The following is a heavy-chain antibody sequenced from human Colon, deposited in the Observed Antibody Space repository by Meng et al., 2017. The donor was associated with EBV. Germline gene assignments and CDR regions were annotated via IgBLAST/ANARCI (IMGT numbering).Heavy chain of an antibody. CDR1: GGSFSGYV. CDR2: VSHPGSA. CDR3: ARVPTTGYKDH. J-gene: IGHJ4*02. V-gene: IGHV4-34*01. D-gene: IGHD3-9*01. Sequence: QVLLKQMCAGLLKPSEPLSLTCTVDGGSFSGYVWSWVRQPPGKGMEWIGEVSHPGSANYNPSLKSRVTISVDASEKQFSLRLTSVTAADSAVYYCARVPTTGYKDHWGQGTLVTVSS.